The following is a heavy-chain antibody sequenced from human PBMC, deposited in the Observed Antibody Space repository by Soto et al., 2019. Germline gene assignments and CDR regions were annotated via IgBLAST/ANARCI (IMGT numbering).Heavy chain of an antibody. J-gene: IGHJ4*02. V-gene: IGHV3-23*01. Sequence: EVQLLESGGGLVQLGGSLRLSCAASGITISNYPMSWVRQAPGKGLDWVSGISGSGDRTYYADSAKGRFTISKDISKNSLSLQLDSLGVEDTAVYFCVKDDGGYPSTAPHWGQGTLVTVSS. CDR1: GITISNYP. D-gene: IGHD3-22*01. CDR2: ISGSGDRT. CDR3: VKDDGGYPSTAPH.